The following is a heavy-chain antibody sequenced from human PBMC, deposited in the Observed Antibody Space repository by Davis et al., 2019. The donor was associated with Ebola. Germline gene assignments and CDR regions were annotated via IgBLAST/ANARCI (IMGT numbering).Heavy chain of an antibody. Sequence: ASVKVSCKASGYTLTDKYMHWVRQAPGQGLEWMGQINPNSGGTKYAQKFQDRVTMFRDTSTSTAYMELTGLTSDDTAVYYCTREVASGFWGQGTLVTVSS. CDR1: GYTLTDKY. V-gene: IGHV1-2*06. CDR2: INPNSGGT. D-gene: IGHD5-12*01. J-gene: IGHJ4*02. CDR3: TREVASGF.